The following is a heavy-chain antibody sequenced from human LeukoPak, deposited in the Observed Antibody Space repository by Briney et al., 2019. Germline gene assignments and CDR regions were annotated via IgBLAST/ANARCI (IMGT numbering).Heavy chain of an antibody. CDR1: GGTFSSYA. Sequence: ASVKVSCKASGGTFSSYAISWVRQAPGQGLEWMGGIIPIFGTANYAQKFQGRVTITADKSTSTAYMKLSSLRSEDTAVYYCARDGGIDYSNYELGVWFDPWGQGTLVTVSS. J-gene: IGHJ5*02. D-gene: IGHD4-11*01. V-gene: IGHV1-69*06. CDR2: IIPIFGTA. CDR3: ARDGGIDYSNYELGVWFDP.